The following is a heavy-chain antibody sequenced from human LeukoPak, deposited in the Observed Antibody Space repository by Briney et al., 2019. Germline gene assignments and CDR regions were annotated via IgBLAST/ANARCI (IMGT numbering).Heavy chain of an antibody. D-gene: IGHD3-10*01. CDR2: ISGSGGST. J-gene: IGHJ4*02. Sequence: GGSLRLSCAASGFTFSSYAMSWVRQAPGKGLEWVSAISGSGGSTYYADSVKGRFTISRDNSKNTLYLQMNSLRAEDTAVYYCAKTQYYYGSGSYSAPDYWGQGTLVTVSS. CDR3: AKTQYYYGSGSYSAPDY. CDR1: GFTFSSYA. V-gene: IGHV3-23*01.